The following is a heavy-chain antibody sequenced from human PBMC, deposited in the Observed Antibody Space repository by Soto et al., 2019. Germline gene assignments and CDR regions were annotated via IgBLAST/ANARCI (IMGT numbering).Heavy chain of an antibody. CDR1: GFTFSSYE. V-gene: IGHV3-48*03. D-gene: IGHD4-4*01. CDR2: ISSSGSTI. J-gene: IGHJ4*02. Sequence: EVQLVESGGGLVQPGGSLRLSCAASGFTFSSYEMNWVRQAPGKGLEWVSYISSSGSTIYYADSVKGRFTISRDNAKNSLYLQMNSLRAEDTAVYYCARGSNDYSNYVSPGFDYWGQGTLVTVSS. CDR3: ARGSNDYSNYVSPGFDY.